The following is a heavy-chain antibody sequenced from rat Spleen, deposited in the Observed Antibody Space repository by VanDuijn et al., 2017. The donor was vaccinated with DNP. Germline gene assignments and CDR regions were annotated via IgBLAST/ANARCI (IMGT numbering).Heavy chain of an antibody. Sequence: EVQLVESGGGLVQPGRSLKLSCTASASSFSDYYMAWVRQAPTKGLEWIATITSSGSNTFYPDSVKGRFTISRDNVKNTLHLQMYSLRSEDMATYYCVRPDYYDGSYPHYWGQGVMVTVSS. D-gene: IGHD1-12*02. J-gene: IGHJ2*01. CDR3: VRPDYYDGSYPHY. CDR2: ITSSGSNT. CDR1: ASSFSDYY. V-gene: IGHV5-25*01.